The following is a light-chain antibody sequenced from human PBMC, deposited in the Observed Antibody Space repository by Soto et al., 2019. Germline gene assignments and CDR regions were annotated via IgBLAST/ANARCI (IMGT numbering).Light chain of an antibody. J-gene: IGKJ2*01. CDR3: QQYRSSPPYT. CDR2: GAS. CDR1: QSVDNSY. V-gene: IGKV3-20*01. Sequence: EIVLTQSPGTLSLSPGERATLSCRASQSVDNSYLAWYQQKPGQAPRLLIYGASSRATGIPDRFSGSGSGTDFTLTISRLEPEDVAVYYCQQYRSSPPYTFGQGTKLEIE.